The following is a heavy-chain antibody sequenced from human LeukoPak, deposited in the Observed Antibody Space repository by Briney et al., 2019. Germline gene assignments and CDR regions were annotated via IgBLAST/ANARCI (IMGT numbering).Heavy chain of an antibody. J-gene: IGHJ4*02. Sequence: GRSLRLSCAASGFTFSSYAMHWVRQAPGKGLEWVAVISYDGSNKYYADSVKGRFTISRDNPKNTLYLQMNSLRAEDTAVYYCARADLGELSLRFDYWGQRAL. D-gene: IGHD3-16*02. CDR1: GFTFSSYA. CDR3: ARADLGELSLRFDY. CDR2: ISYDGSNK. V-gene: IGHV3-30-3*01.